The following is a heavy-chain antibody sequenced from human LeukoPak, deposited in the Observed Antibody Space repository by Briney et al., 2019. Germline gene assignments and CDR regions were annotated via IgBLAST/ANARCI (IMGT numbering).Heavy chain of an antibody. J-gene: IGHJ4*02. CDR3: AKEDGIVGAKELDY. CDR1: GFIFSHYA. D-gene: IGHD1-26*01. V-gene: IGHV3-23*01. CDR2: ISGGGDGT. Sequence: GGSLRLSRAASGFIFSHYAMSWVRQAPGKGLEWVSAISGGGDGTYYADSVKGRFSISRDNSKNTLYLQMYSLRAEDTAVYYCAKEDGIVGAKELDYWGQGTLVIVSS.